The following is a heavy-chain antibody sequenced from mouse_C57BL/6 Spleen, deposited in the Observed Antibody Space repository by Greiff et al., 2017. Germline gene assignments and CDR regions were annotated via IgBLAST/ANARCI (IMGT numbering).Heavy chain of an antibody. D-gene: IGHD2-5*01. V-gene: IGHV14-4*01. CDR3: TTYYSNYDGDY. J-gene: IGHJ2*01. CDR2: IDPENGDT. Sequence: EVKLMESGAELVRPGASVKLSCTASGFNIKDDYMHWVKQRPEQGLEWIGWIDPENGDTEYASKFPGKATITADPSSKTAYLQLNSLTSEDTAVYYCTTYYSNYDGDYWGQGTTLTVSS. CDR1: GFNIKDDY.